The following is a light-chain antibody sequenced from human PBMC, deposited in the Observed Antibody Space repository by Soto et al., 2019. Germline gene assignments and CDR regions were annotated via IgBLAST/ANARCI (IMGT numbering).Light chain of an antibody. CDR1: QSVSNY. V-gene: IGKV3-15*01. CDR3: QQCSDWPLFT. J-gene: IGKJ5*01. Sequence: EIVMTQSPATLSVSPGERVTLSCRASQSVSNYLAWYQHKPGQPPRLLIYGASTRATGIPARFSGSGSGTDFTLTINTLQSNDSAVYFCQQCSDWPLFTFGQGTRLEIK. CDR2: GAS.